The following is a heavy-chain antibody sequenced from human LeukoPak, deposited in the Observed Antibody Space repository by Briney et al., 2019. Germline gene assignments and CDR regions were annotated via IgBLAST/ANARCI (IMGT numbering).Heavy chain of an antibody. V-gene: IGHV4-34*01. CDR2: VECRGYT. J-gene: IGHJ3*02. CDR1: GGAFRDHQ. D-gene: IGHD3-10*01. Sequence: SETLSLTCAVYGGAFRDHQWSWIRQPPGKGLEWIGDVECRGYTNYNPSLRGRLTMSVDASKNQISLRLTSVTAADTAVYYCAKGLRQIWFGELNDAFDIWGQGTMVHVSS. CDR3: AKGLRQIWFGELNDAFDI.